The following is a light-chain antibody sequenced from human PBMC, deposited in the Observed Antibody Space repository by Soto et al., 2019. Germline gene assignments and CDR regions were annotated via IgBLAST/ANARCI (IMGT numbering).Light chain of an antibody. CDR1: QSISTF. CDR3: QQSFTAPWT. CDR2: TAS. Sequence: DIQMTQSPSSLSASVGDRVTITCRASQSISTFLNWYQQKPGKAPNLLIYTASTLHGGVPSRFSGSGSGTDFTLTISSLQPEDFATYYCQQSFTAPWTFGQGTRVXIK. J-gene: IGKJ1*01. V-gene: IGKV1-39*01.